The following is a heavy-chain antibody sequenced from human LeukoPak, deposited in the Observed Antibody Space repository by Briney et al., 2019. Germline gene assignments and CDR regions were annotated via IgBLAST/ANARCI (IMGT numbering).Heavy chain of an antibody. CDR1: GDIVSSNSVT. V-gene: IGHV6-1*01. CDR3: ARRLTQYDCFDP. D-gene: IGHD2-2*01. CDR2: TYYRSTWYN. J-gene: IGHJ5*02. Sequence: SQTLSLNCAISGDIVSSNSVTWNWIRQSPSRGLEWLGRTYYRSTWYNDYAVSVRGRITVNPDTSKNQFSLHLNSVTPEDTAVYYCARRLTQYDCFDPWGQGILVTVSS.